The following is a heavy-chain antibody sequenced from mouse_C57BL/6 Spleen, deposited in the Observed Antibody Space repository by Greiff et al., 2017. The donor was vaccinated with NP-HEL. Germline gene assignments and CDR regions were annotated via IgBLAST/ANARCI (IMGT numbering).Heavy chain of an antibody. D-gene: IGHD2-4*01. Sequence: QVQLQQSGAELARPGASVKMSCKASGYTFTSYTMHWVKQRPGQGLEWIGYINPSSGYTKYNQKFKDKATLTADKSSSTAYMQLSSLTSEDSAVYYCAKGDYDRYYYAMDYWGQGTSVTVSS. CDR3: AKGDYDRYYYAMDY. CDR2: INPSSGYT. CDR1: GYTFTSYT. V-gene: IGHV1-4*01. J-gene: IGHJ4*01.